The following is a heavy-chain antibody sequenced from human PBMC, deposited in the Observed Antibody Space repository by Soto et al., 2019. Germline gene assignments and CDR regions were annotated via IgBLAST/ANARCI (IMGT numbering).Heavy chain of an antibody. J-gene: IGHJ3*02. Sequence: EVQVLESGGGLVQPGGSLRLSCEASGFTFFSYAMSWVRQAPGKGLEWVSGISGSGGSIYYADSVKGRFTISRDNSKNTLYLQMNSLSAEDTALYYCARLQSRELGRGAFEIWGQGTMVTVSS. CDR2: ISGSGGSI. CDR1: GFTFFSYA. CDR3: ARLQSRELGRGAFEI. V-gene: IGHV3-23*01. D-gene: IGHD7-27*01.